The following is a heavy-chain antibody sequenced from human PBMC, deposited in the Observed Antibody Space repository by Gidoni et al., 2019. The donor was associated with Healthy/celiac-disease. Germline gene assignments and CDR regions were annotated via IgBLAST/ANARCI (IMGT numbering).Heavy chain of an antibody. CDR2: IWYDGSNK. V-gene: IGHV3-33*01. CDR3: ARVRCSGGSCYPFDY. D-gene: IGHD2-15*01. Sequence: QVQLVESGGGVVQPGRSLRLSCSASGFTFSSYGMHWGRQAPGKGLEWVAVIWYDGSNKYYADSVKGRFTISRDNSKNTLYLQMNSLRAEDTAVYYCARVRCSGGSCYPFDYWGQGTLVTVSS. CDR1: GFTFSSYG. J-gene: IGHJ4*02.